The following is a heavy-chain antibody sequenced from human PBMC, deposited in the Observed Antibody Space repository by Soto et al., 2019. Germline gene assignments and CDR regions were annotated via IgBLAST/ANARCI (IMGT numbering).Heavy chain of an antibody. CDR2: IRSKTSGEIR. V-gene: IGHV3-15*01. CDR1: GFTFIYAW. J-gene: IGHJ5*02. Sequence: VQVVETGGGLVKPGESLRLSCAASGFTFIYAWMTWVRQAPGKGLEWVGRIRSKTSGEIRDYAAPVKGRFTISRDDSTNAVYLQMNSLKTEDTAVYYCVIDIAESGVGELDRWGQGTQVSVSS. CDR3: VIDIAESGVGELDR. D-gene: IGHD6-13*01.